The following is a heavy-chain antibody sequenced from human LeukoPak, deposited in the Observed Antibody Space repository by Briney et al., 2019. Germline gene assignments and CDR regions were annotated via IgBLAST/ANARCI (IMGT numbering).Heavy chain of an antibody. Sequence: PSETLSLTCAVSGYSISSGYYWGWIRQPPGKGLEWIGSIYHSGSTYYNPSLKSRVTISVDTSKNQFSLKLSSVTAADTAVYYCAGVRSWYPDDWGQGTLVTVSS. V-gene: IGHV4-38-2*01. D-gene: IGHD6-13*01. CDR2: IYHSGST. J-gene: IGHJ4*02. CDR1: GYSISSGYY. CDR3: AGVRSWYPDD.